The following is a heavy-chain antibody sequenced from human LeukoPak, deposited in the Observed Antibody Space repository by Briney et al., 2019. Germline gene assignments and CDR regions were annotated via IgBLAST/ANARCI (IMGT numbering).Heavy chain of an antibody. J-gene: IGHJ4*02. CDR3: VSNSYPRSFDY. CDR1: GLTFSIQN. D-gene: IGHD3-10*01. V-gene: IGHV3-21*01. Sequence: PGGSLSLPCAASGLTFSIQNMNWVRQAPGRALECGSYISSSSTYIYYADSVKGRFTISRDNAKNSLYLQMNSLRAEDTALYYCVSNSYPRSFDYWGQGILVTVSS. CDR2: ISSSSTYI.